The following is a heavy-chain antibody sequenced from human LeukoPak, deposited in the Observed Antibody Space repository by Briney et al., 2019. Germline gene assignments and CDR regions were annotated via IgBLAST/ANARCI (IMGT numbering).Heavy chain of an antibody. CDR3: ARDDSPYYYGSGSYGSFDY. V-gene: IGHV1-69*04. CDR2: IIPILGIA. Sequence: SVKLFCKASGGTFSSYTIIWVRQAPGQGLEWMGRIIPILGIANYAQKFQGRVTITADKSTSTAYMELSSLRSEDTAVYSCARDDSPYYYGSGSYGSFDYWGQGTLVTVSS. D-gene: IGHD3-10*01. J-gene: IGHJ4*02. CDR1: GGTFSSYT.